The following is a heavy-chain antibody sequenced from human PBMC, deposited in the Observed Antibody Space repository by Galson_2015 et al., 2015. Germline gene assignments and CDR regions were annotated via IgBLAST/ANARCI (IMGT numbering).Heavy chain of an antibody. J-gene: IGHJ4*02. V-gene: IGHV3-15*01. Sequence: SLRLSCAASGFTFSNAWMSWVRQAPGKGLEWVGRIKSKTDGGTTDYAAPVKGRFTISRDDSKNTLYLQMNSLKTEDTAVYYCTTDPWGVVAARGGYWGQGTLVTVSS. D-gene: IGHD2-15*01. CDR2: IKSKTDGGTT. CDR3: TTDPWGVVAARGGY. CDR1: GFTFSNAW.